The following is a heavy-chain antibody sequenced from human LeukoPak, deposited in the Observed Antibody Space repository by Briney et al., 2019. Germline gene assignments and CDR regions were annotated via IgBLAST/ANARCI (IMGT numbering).Heavy chain of an antibody. J-gene: IGHJ4*02. V-gene: IGHV3-30*02. CDR3: AKVSPINPSGYLDY. Sequence: GGSLRLSCAASGFTFSSYGMHWVRQAPGKGRDWVAFIRYDGTIKDYADSVKGRFTISRDNSKNTLYLQMNSLRAEDTAVYYCAKVSPINPSGYLDYWGQGTLVTVSS. CDR2: IRYDGTIK. D-gene: IGHD3-3*01. CDR1: GFTFSSYG.